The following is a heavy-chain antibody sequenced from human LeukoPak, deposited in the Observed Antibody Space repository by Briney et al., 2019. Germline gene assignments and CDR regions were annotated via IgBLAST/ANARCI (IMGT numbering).Heavy chain of an antibody. CDR2: ISYDGSNK. V-gene: IGHV3-30*03. J-gene: IGHJ5*02. CDR1: GFTFGSYG. CDR3: ARELSWFDP. Sequence: GRSLRLSCAASGFTFGSYGMHWVRQAPGKGLEWVAVISYDGSNKYYADSVKGRFTISRDNSKNTLYLQMNSLRAEDTAVYYCARELSWFDPWGQGTLVTVSS.